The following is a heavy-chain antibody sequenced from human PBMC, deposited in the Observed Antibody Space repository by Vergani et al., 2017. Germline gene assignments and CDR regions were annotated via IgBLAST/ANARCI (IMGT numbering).Heavy chain of an antibody. D-gene: IGHD1-1*01. V-gene: IGHV3-11*04. Sequence: LEESGGGSVKPGGSLRLSCAASGFKFSDHYMSWIRQAPGKGLEWVSHISPGASTASYTDSVTGRFTVSRDNDNNSLTLDMTTLRVEDTAVYYFAKNPGISTTRHYYAMDVWGQGTTVTVSS. CDR1: GFKFSDHY. CDR2: ISPGASTA. CDR3: AKNPGISTTRHYYAMDV. J-gene: IGHJ6*02.